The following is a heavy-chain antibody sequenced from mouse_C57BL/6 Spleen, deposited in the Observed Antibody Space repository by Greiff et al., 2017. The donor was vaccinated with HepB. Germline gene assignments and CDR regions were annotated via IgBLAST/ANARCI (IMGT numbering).Heavy chain of an antibody. CDR3: ARSNYYYYGSRFAY. CDR2: IYPGSGST. J-gene: IGHJ3*01. Sequence: QVQLKQPGAELVKPGASVKMSCKASGYTFTSYWITWVKQRPGQGLEWIGDIYPGSGSTNYNEKFKSKATLTVDTSSSTAYMQLSSLTSEDSAVYYCARSNYYYYGSRFAYWGQGTLVTVSA. V-gene: IGHV1-55*01. D-gene: IGHD1-1*01. CDR1: GYTFTSYW.